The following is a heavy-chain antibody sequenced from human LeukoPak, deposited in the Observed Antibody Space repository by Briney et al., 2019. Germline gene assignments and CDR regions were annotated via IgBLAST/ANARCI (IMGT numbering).Heavy chain of an antibody. CDR2: IYYSGST. D-gene: IGHD2-15*01. CDR1: GGSISSYY. Sequence: SETLSLTCTVSGGSISSYYWSWIRQPPGKGLERIGYIYYSGSTNYNPSLKSRVTISLDTSKNQFPLELSSVTAADTAVYYCARRLGSPRNYFDYWGQGTLVTVSS. V-gene: IGHV4-59*08. CDR3: ARRLGSPRNYFDY. J-gene: IGHJ4*02.